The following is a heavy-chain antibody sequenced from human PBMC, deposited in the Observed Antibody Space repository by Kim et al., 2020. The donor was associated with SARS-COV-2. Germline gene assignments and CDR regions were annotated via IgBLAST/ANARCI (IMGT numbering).Heavy chain of an antibody. D-gene: IGHD3-22*01. CDR1: GFTFSNAW. CDR2: IKSKTDSGTT. CDR3: TTDLKWGRNYDGSGYYGH. J-gene: IGHJ4*02. V-gene: IGHV3-15*01. Sequence: GGSLRLSCAASGFTFSNAWMTWVRQAPGTGLEWVGRIKSKTDSGTTDYAAPVKGRFTISRDDSKKTLYLEINSLKTEDTAVYYCTTDLKWGRNYDGSGYYGHWGQGTLVTVSS.